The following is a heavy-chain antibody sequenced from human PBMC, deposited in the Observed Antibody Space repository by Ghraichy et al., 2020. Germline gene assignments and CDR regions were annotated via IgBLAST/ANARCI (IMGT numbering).Heavy chain of an antibody. CDR2: ISSISSTI. D-gene: IGHD2-2*01. CDR1: GFTFSSYS. J-gene: IGHJ6*02. CDR3: ARDLDCSSTSCYYYYGMDV. Sequence: LSLTCAASGFTFSSYSMNWVRQAPGKGLEWVSYISSISSTIYYADSVKGRFTISRDNAKNSLYLQMNSLRDEDTAVYYCARDLDCSSTSCYYYYGMDVWGQGTTVTVSS. V-gene: IGHV3-48*02.